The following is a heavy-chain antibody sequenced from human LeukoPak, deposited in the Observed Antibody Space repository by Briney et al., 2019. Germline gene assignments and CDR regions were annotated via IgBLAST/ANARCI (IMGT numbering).Heavy chain of an antibody. CDR2: INSDGSWT. Sequence: GGSLRLSCAASGNYWMHWVRQAQGKGLVWVSHINSDGSWTSYADSVKGRFTISKDNAKNTVYLQMNSLRAEDTAVYYCVSFYETYWGRGTLVTVSS. D-gene: IGHD2/OR15-2a*01. J-gene: IGHJ4*02. V-gene: IGHV3-74*01. CDR3: VSFYETY. CDR1: GNYW.